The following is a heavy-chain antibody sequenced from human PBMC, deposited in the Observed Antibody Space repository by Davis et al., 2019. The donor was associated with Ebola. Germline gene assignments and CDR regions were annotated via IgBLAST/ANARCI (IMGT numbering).Heavy chain of an antibody. CDR1: GFTFTDYY. CDR2: IKLNSGGT. V-gene: IGHV1-2*02. Sequence: ASVTVSCKASGFTFTDYYMHWVRQAPGPGLEWMGWIKLNSGGTNYAQRFQDRVTMTRDTSISTAYMELSSLTSDDTAVYYCARDLSGDNILCPDYWGQGTLVTVSS. D-gene: IGHD1-26*01. J-gene: IGHJ4*02. CDR3: ARDLSGDNILCPDY.